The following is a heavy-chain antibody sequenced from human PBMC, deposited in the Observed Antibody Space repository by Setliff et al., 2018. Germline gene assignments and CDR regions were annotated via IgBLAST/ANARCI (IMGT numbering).Heavy chain of an antibody. CDR1: GFTFSSYA. D-gene: IGHD2-2*01. J-gene: IGHJ4*02. Sequence: PGGPLRLSCAASGFTFSSYAMSWVRQAPGKGLEWVSAISGSGGSTYYADSVKGRFTISRDNSKNTLYLQMNSLRAEDTAVYYCAKAIAPIVVVPAAMLEAYWGQGTLVTVSS. CDR3: AKAIAPIVVVPAAMLEAY. V-gene: IGHV3-23*01. CDR2: ISGSGGST.